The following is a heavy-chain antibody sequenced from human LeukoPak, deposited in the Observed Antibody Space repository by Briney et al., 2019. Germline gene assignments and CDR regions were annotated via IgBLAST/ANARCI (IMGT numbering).Heavy chain of an antibody. CDR3: ARDVSYSSSWYVY. D-gene: IGHD6-13*01. J-gene: IGHJ4*02. Sequence: PGRSLRLSCAASGFTFSSYGMHWVRQAPGKGLEWVAVIWYDGSNKYYADSVKGRFTISRDNSENTLYLQMNSLRAEDTAVYYCARDVSYSSSWYVYWGQGTLVTVSS. CDR1: GFTFSSYG. V-gene: IGHV3-33*01. CDR2: IWYDGSNK.